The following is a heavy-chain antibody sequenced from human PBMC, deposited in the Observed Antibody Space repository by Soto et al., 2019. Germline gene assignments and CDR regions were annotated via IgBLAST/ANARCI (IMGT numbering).Heavy chain of an antibody. D-gene: IGHD3-10*01. CDR2: ILPILGPP. CDR1: GGTFSTYA. Sequence: QVQLVQSGAELKKPGSSVKVSCKASGGTFSTYAINWVRQAPGQGLEWMGGILPILGPPNYAQKFKGRVTIDADDSTSTAYMELTSLRSEDTAIYYCARVGGGAYNSWGQGTLVTVSS. V-gene: IGHV1-69*01. CDR3: ARVGGGAYNS. J-gene: IGHJ4*02.